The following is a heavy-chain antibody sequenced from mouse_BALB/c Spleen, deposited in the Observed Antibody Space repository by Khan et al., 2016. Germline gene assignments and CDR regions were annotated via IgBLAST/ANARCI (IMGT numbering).Heavy chain of an antibody. V-gene: IGHV14-3*02. CDR2: IDPANGNT. CDR1: GFNIKDTY. Sequence: VQLQQPGAELVKPGASVKLSCTASGFNIKDTYMHWVKQRPEQGLEWIGRIDPANGNTKYDPKFQGKATITADTSSNTAYLQLSSLTSEDTAVYYWARGDDGYYWYFDVWGAGTTVTVSS. D-gene: IGHD2-3*01. J-gene: IGHJ1*01. CDR3: ARGDDGYYWYFDV.